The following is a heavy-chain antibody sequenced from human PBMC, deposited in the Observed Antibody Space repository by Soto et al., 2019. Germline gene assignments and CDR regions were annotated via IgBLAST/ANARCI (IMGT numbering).Heavy chain of an antibody. V-gene: IGHV4-59*01. D-gene: IGHD4-17*01. Sequence: SETLSLTCTVSGGSISSYYWSWIRQPPGKGLEWIGYIYYSGSTNYNPSLKSRVTISVDTSKNQCSLKLSSVTAADTAVYYCARGDVLTPFGDYPIPFYVWAQGTLDTVDS. CDR2: IYYSGST. CDR3: ARGDVLTPFGDYPIPFYV. J-gene: IGHJ4*02. CDR1: GGSISSYY.